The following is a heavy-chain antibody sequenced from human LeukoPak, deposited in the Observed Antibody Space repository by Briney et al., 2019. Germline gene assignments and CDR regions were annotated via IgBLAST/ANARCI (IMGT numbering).Heavy chain of an antibody. J-gene: IGHJ4*02. D-gene: IGHD3-22*01. CDR2: ISAYNGNT. CDR3: ARDQTYYDSSGYYPYYFDY. Sequence: VSVKVSCKASGYTFTSYGISWVRQAPGQGLEWMGWISAYNGNTNYAQKLQGRVTMTTDTSTSTAYMELRSLRSDDTAVYYCARDQTYYDSSGYYPYYFDYWGQGTLVTVSS. V-gene: IGHV1-18*01. CDR1: GYTFTSYG.